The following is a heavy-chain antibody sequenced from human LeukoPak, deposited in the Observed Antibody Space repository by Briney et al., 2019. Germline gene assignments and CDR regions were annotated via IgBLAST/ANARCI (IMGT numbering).Heavy chain of an antibody. CDR2: ISSSGGST. V-gene: IGHV3-23*01. D-gene: IGHD3-10*01. CDR3: ARARKSGGITMIRGVKDRGWFDP. Sequence: GGSLRLSCAASGFTFSSYAMSWVRQAPGKGLEWVSVISSSGGSTNYADSVKGRFTISRDNSKNTLYLQMNSLRAEDTAVYYCARARKSGGITMIRGVKDRGWFDPWGQGTLVTVSS. J-gene: IGHJ5*02. CDR1: GFTFSSYA.